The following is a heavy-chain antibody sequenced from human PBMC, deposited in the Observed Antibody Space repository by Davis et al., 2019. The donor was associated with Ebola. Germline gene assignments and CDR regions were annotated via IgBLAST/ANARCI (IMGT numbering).Heavy chain of an antibody. CDR2: IYYSGST. Sequence: PSETLSLTCTVSGGSISSSSYYWSWIRQHPGKGLEWIGYIYYSGSTYYNPSLKSRVTISVDTSKNQFSLKLSSVTAADTALYYCARGDIVVVPAAIRRGYYYMDVWGKGTTVTVSS. CDR1: GGSISSSSYY. CDR3: ARGDIVVVPAAIRRGYYYMDV. V-gene: IGHV4-31*03. J-gene: IGHJ6*03. D-gene: IGHD2-2*02.